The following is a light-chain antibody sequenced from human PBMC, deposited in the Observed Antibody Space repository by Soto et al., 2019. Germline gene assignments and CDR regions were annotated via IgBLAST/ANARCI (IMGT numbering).Light chain of an antibody. CDR3: SSYTSSSTRNVV. J-gene: IGLJ2*01. V-gene: IGLV2-14*01. CDR2: EVS. Sequence: QSALTQPASVSGSPGQSITISCTGTSSDIGHYDYVSWYQQHPGKAPKLMIYEVSNRPSGVSNRFSGSKSGNTASLTISGLQAEDEADYYCSSYTSSSTRNVVFGGGTKLTVL. CDR1: SSDIGHYDY.